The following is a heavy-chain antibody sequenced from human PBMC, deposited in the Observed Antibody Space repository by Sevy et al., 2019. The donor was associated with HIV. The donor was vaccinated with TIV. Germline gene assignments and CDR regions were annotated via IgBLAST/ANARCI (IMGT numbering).Heavy chain of an antibody. CDR1: GFTFSTYG. CDR2: MWFDGSNT. J-gene: IGHJ4*02. V-gene: IGHV3-33*01. Sequence: GGSLRLSCAASGFTFSTYGMHWVRQAPGKGLEWVAVMWFDGSNTYYADSVKGGFTISRDIAKNTLHLQMNSLRAEDTGVYYCARDLEFYDYGDYGPAFMPDYWGQGTLVTVSS. D-gene: IGHD4-17*01. CDR3: ARDLEFYDYGDYGPAFMPDY.